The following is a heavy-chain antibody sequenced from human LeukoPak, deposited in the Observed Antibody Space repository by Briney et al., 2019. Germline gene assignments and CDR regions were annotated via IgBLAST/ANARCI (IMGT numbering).Heavy chain of an antibody. V-gene: IGHV1-8*01. Sequence: ASVKVSCKASGYIFTSYEINWVRQAPGQGPEWMGWMNPSSGYTVYAQKFQGRITMTRNNAIRTAYMELGSLGSEDTAIYYCARGPVRLVYLDFWGQGTLVTVSS. CDR1: GYIFTSYE. CDR3: ARGPVRLVYLDF. D-gene: IGHD2-8*01. J-gene: IGHJ4*02. CDR2: MNPSSGYT.